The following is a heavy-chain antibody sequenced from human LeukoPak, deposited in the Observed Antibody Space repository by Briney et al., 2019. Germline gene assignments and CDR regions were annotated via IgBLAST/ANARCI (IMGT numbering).Heavy chain of an antibody. CDR3: ARVYIYLDDSSGYYPVTELYYFDY. CDR1: GYTFTGYY. V-gene: IGHV1-2*02. CDR2: INPNSGGT. J-gene: IGHJ4*02. Sequence: GASVKVSCKASGYTFTGYYMHWVRQAPGQGLEWMGWINPNSGGTNYAQKFQGRVTMTRDTSISTAYMELSRLRSDDTAVYYCARVYIYLDDSSGYYPVTELYYFDYWGQGTLVIVSS. D-gene: IGHD3-22*01.